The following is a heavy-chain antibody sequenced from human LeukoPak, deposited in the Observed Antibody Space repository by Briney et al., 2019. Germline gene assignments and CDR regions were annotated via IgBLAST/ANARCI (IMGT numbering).Heavy chain of an antibody. J-gene: IGHJ4*02. D-gene: IGHD5-12*01. CDR2: IIPIFGTA. V-gene: IGHV1-69*06. CDR3: ARGGLGGYPTDY. Sequence: SVKVSCKASGGTFSSYAISWVRQAPGQGLEWMGGIIPIFGTANYAQKFQGRVTITADKSTSTAYMELSSLRSEDTAVYYCARGGLGGYPTDYWGQGTLVTVSS. CDR1: GGTFSSYA.